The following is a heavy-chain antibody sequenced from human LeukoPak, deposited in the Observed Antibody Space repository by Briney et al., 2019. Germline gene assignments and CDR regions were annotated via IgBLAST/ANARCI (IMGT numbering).Heavy chain of an antibody. CDR2: IYHSGST. CDR1: GGSISSGGYP. Sequence: SETLSLTCAVSGGSISSGGYPWSWIRQPPGKGLEWIGYIYHSGSTYYNPSLKSRVTISVDRSKNQFSLNLSSVTAADTAVYYCAREGYCSGGSCDNWFDPWGRGTLVTVSS. V-gene: IGHV4-30-2*01. CDR3: AREGYCSGGSCDNWFDP. D-gene: IGHD2-15*01. J-gene: IGHJ5*02.